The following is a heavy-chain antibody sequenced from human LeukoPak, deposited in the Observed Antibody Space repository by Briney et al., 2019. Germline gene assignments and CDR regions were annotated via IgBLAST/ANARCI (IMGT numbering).Heavy chain of an antibody. D-gene: IGHD1-26*01. CDR2: INKDGGEK. V-gene: IGHV3-7*03. CDR1: GFTFSSYA. Sequence: GGSMRLSCAASGFTFSSYAMSWVRQAPGKGLEWVANINKDGGEKYYVDSVKGRFTISRDNAKNSLYLQMNSLRADDTAVYYCVKDSPPRYSGSPPAYWGQGTLVTVSS. CDR3: VKDSPPRYSGSPPAY. J-gene: IGHJ4*02.